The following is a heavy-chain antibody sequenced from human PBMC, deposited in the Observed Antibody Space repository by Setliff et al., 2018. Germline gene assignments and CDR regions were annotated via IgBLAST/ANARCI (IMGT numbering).Heavy chain of an antibody. CDR3: AKDQGTGYCSGGSCYLFEH. Sequence: GGSLRLSCAASGFTFRNYGMHWVRQAPGKGPEWVAVIWFDGGNEFYADSVRGRFTISRDNSKNMLYLQMDSLRVEDAAVYYCAKDQGTGYCSGGSCYLFEHWGQGVQVTVSS. CDR2: IWFDGGNE. J-gene: IGHJ4*02. V-gene: IGHV3-33*03. D-gene: IGHD2-15*01. CDR1: GFTFRNYG.